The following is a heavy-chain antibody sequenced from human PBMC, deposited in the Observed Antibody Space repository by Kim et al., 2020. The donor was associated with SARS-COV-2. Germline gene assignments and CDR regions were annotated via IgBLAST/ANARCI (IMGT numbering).Heavy chain of an antibody. CDR2: IHHSGST. D-gene: IGHD1-1*01. CDR1: DGSISRGGYF. J-gene: IGHJ3*02. Sequence: SETLSLTCAVSDGSISRGGYFWSWIRQPPGKGLEWVGHIHHSGSTYYNPSLKSRVNISVDRSKNQFSLRLTSVTAADTAVYYGARGGTGSNWNDPAFDIWGQGTMVTVSS. CDR3: ARGGTGSNWNDPAFDI. V-gene: IGHV4-30-2*01.